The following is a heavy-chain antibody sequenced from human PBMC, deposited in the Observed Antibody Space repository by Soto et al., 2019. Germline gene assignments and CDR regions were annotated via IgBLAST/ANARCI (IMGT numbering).Heavy chain of an antibody. CDR3: AKNGQPPYYCYGMDV. CDR2: ISGYNGDT. CDR1: GYTFTRYG. J-gene: IGHJ6*02. D-gene: IGHD2-8*01. Sequence: QGQLVQSGGEVKKPGASVKVSCKASGYTFTRYGISWVRQAPGQGLEWMGWISGYNGDTKYEQKLQGRVTMTVDTPKTTAYMELSSLTSDDRAVYYCAKNGQPPYYCYGMDVWGEGTTVTVS. V-gene: IGHV1-18*01.